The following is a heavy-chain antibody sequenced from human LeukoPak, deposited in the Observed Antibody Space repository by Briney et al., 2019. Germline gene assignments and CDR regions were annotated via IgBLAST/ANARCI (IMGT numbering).Heavy chain of an antibody. J-gene: IGHJ4*02. V-gene: IGHV3-7*01. CDR2: IKQDGGEK. D-gene: IGHD5-18*01. CDR1: GFTFSSYW. Sequence: GGALRLSCAASGFTFSSYWMSWVRQAPGKVLEWVANIKQDGGEKYYVGSVKGRFTISRDNAKNSLYLQLNSLRVEDTAVYYCARVVSPDYTYGYKYWGQGTLVTVSS. CDR3: ARVVSPDYTYGYKY.